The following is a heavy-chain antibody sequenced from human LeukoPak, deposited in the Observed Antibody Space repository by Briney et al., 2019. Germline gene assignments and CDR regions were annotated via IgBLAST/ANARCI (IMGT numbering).Heavy chain of an antibody. V-gene: IGHV1-46*01. D-gene: IGHD4-17*01. CDR2: INPSGGST. Sequence: ASVKVSCKASGYTFTSYYMHWVRQAPGQGLEWMGIINPSGGSTSYAQKFQGGVTMTRDTSTSTVYMELSSLRSEDTAVYYCARMTTVTTYYYGMDVWGQGTTVTVSS. J-gene: IGHJ6*02. CDR1: GYTFTSYY. CDR3: ARMTTVTTYYYGMDV.